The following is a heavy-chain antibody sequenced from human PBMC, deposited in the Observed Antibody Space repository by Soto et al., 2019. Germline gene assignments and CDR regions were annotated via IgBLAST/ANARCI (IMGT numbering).Heavy chain of an antibody. D-gene: IGHD2-15*01. Sequence: SETLSLTCTVSGGSISSGGYSWSWIRQHPGKGLEWIGNISYSGSTYYNPSLKSRLTTSVDTSKNQFSLKLSSVTAADTAVYYCARGPGGNFDYWGQGTLVTV. CDR3: ARGPGGNFDY. J-gene: IGHJ4*02. V-gene: IGHV4-31*03. CDR1: GGSISSGGYS. CDR2: ISYSGST.